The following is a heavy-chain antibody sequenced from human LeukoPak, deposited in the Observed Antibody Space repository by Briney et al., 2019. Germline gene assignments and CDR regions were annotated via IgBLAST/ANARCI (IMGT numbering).Heavy chain of an antibody. D-gene: IGHD3-3*01. Sequence: ASVKVSCKASGYSFTSYGISWVRQAPGHRLEWMGGIRAYNCNTNYAQNTQARVTMATAKSPRTAYMELRSLRSDDTAVYYCARGPFWSGYYPFDYWGQGNLVTVSS. V-gene: IGHV1-18*01. CDR1: GYSFTSYG. CDR2: IRAYNCNT. CDR3: ARGPFWSGYYPFDY. J-gene: IGHJ4*02.